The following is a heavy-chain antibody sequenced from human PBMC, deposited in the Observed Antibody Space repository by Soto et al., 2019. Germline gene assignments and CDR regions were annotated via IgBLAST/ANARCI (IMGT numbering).Heavy chain of an antibody. Sequence: GGSLRLSCAASGFTFSSYGMHWVRQAPGKGLEWVAVISYDGSNKYYADSVKGRFTISRDNSKNTLYLQMNSLRAEDTAVYYCAKDKNEYSSSSNWGQGTLVTVSS. CDR3: AKDKNEYSSSSN. D-gene: IGHD6-6*01. CDR1: GFTFSSYG. CDR2: ISYDGSNK. J-gene: IGHJ4*02. V-gene: IGHV3-30*18.